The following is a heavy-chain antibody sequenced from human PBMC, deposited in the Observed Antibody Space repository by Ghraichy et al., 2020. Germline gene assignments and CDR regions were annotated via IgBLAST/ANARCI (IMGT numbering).Heavy chain of an antibody. Sequence: GGSLRLSCAASGFTFSNYGMHWVRQAPGKGLEWVAVIWYDGSNKYYADSVKGRFTISRDNSKNTLYLQMNSLRAEDTDVYYCAQHCSGGSCPGYWGQGTLVTVSS. CDR1: GFTFSNYG. CDR2: IWYDGSNK. CDR3: AQHCSGGSCPGY. J-gene: IGHJ4*02. D-gene: IGHD2-15*01. V-gene: IGHV3-33*06.